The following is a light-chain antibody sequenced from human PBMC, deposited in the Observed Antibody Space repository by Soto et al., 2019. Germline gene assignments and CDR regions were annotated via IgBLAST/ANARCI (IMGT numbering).Light chain of an antibody. J-gene: IGKJ2*01. CDR3: EQRSIWPLYT. V-gene: IGKV3-11*01. CDR2: DAS. CDR1: QSVSDY. Sequence: EIVLTQSPATLSLSPGERATLSCRASQSVSDYLAWYQQKPGQAPRLLIYDASNRATGIPARFSGSGFGTDFTLTISSLEAEDFAVYYCEQRSIWPLYTFGQGTKVDIK.